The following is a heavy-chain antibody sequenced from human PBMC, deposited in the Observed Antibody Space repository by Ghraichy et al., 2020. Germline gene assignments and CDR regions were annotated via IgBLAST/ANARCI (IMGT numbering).Heavy chain of an antibody. CDR1: GFTFTTYG. V-gene: IGHV1-18*04. D-gene: IGHD6-19*01. CDR3: ARVVGGWLPIDY. CDR2: ISGNKGKT. Sequence: ASVKVSCKTSGFTFTTYGFTWVRQAPGQGLEWMGWISGNKGKTNYGRKFQDRMTVTTDASTRTVYMELRGLRSDDTAVYYCARVVGGWLPIDYWGQGTLVTVSS. J-gene: IGHJ4*02.